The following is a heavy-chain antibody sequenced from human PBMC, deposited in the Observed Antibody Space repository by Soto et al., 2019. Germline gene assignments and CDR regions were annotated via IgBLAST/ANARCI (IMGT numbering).Heavy chain of an antibody. D-gene: IGHD2-15*01. Sequence: PSETQSGTWAVSGGSINSGGNSWSWIRQPPGKGLEWIGYIYHSGSTYYNPSLKRRVTISVDRSKNQFSLKLSSVTAADTAVYYCARGQVVADQHWGQGTLVSVSS. CDR3: ARGQVVADQH. CDR2: IYHSGST. V-gene: IGHV4-30-2*01. CDR1: GGSINSGGNS. J-gene: IGHJ4*02.